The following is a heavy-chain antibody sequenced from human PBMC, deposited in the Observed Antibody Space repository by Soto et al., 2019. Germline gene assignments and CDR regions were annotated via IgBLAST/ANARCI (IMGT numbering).Heavy chain of an antibody. CDR1: GYTFTGYY. V-gene: IGHV1-2*04. D-gene: IGHD3-22*01. CDR3: ARSSGYYDSSGYLYYYGMDV. CDR2: INPNSGGT. J-gene: IGHJ6*02. Sequence: ASVKVSCKASGYTFTGYYMHWVRQAPGQGLEWMGWINPNSGGTNYAQKFQGWVTMTRDTSISTAYMELSRLRSDDTAVYYCARSSGYYDSSGYLYYYGMDVWGQGTTVTVSS.